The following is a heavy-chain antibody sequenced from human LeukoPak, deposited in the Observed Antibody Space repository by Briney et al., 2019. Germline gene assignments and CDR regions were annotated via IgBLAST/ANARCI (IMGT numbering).Heavy chain of an antibody. CDR3: VRITEFWSFDI. D-gene: IGHD2-8*02. J-gene: IGHJ3*02. Sequence: GESLKISCQASGYIFTTYWIGWVRQMPGKGLEWMGVIYPPDSYTTYSPSFQGQVTILADKSINTAYLQWSSLKASDTAMYYCVRITEFWSFDIWGQATMVTVSS. V-gene: IGHV5-51*01. CDR2: IYPPDSYT. CDR1: GYIFTTYW.